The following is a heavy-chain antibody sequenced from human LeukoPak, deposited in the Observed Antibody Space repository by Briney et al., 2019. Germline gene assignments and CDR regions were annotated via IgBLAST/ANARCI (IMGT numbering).Heavy chain of an antibody. CDR1: GFTFSNCW. D-gene: IGHD1-26*01. V-gene: IGHV3-7*02. CDR3: AKVEYSGSSPAFDI. Sequence: PGGSLRLSCSASGFTFSNCWMTWVRQAPGKGLEWVANIKQDGSRIHYVDSVKGRFTISRDNAKNSLYLQMNSLRAEDTAVYYCAKVEYSGSSPAFDIWGQGTMVTVSS. CDR2: IKQDGSRI. J-gene: IGHJ3*02.